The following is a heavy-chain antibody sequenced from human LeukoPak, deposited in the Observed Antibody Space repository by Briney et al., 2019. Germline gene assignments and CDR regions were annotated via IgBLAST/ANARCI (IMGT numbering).Heavy chain of an antibody. Sequence: GASVKVSCKASGYTFTSYDINWVRQATGQGLEWMGWMNPNSGNTGYAQKFQGRVTMTRNTSISTAYMELSSLRSEDTAVYYCARGVRITMVRGVRYYYYGMDVWGQGTTVTVSS. J-gene: IGHJ6*02. D-gene: IGHD3-10*01. V-gene: IGHV1-8*01. CDR1: GYTFTSYD. CDR2: MNPNSGNT. CDR3: ARGVRITMVRGVRYYYYGMDV.